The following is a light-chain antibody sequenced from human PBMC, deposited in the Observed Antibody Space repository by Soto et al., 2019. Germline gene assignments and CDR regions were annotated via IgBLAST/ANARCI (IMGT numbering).Light chain of an antibody. CDR3: QQSYSTPRT. CDR2: SAS. CDR1: QSVSSS. V-gene: IGKV3-15*01. J-gene: IGKJ1*01. Sequence: EIVMTQSPATLSVSPGERASLSCRASQSVSSSLAWYQQKPGQAPRLLISSASTRATGIPARFSGSGSGTEFTLPISSLQSEDFATYYCQQSYSTPRTFGQGTKVEI.